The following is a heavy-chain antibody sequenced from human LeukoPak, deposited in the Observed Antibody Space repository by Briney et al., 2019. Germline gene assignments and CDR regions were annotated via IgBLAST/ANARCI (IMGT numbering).Heavy chain of an antibody. Sequence: SENLSLTCTVSGGSISSYYWSWIRQPPGKGLEWIGYIYYSGSTNYNPSLKSRVTISVDTSKNQFSLKLSSVTAADTAVYYCARGDTLLGYMDVWGKGTTVTVSS. CDR3: ARGDTLLGYMDV. J-gene: IGHJ6*03. V-gene: IGHV4-59*01. CDR2: IYYSGST. D-gene: IGHD2-15*01. CDR1: GGSISSYY.